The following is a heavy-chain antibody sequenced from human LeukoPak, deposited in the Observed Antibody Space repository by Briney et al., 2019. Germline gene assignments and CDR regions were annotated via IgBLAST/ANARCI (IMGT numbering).Heavy chain of an antibody. V-gene: IGHV3-64*01. Sequence: GGSLRLSCAASGFTFSSYAMHWVRQAPGRGLVYVSAISSNGGSTYYANSVKGRFTISRDNSKNTLYLQMGSLRAEDMAVHYCARGVGPFDIWGQGTMVTVSS. CDR3: ARGVGPFDI. CDR1: GFTFSSYA. J-gene: IGHJ3*02. CDR2: ISSNGGST. D-gene: IGHD2-15*01.